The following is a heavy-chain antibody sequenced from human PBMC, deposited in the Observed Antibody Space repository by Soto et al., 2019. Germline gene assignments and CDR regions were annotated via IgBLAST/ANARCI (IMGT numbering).Heavy chain of an antibody. D-gene: IGHD2-8*02. CDR1: GFTFSSCT. J-gene: IGHJ6*01. CDR3: SGCSGGVCHKGSGMDV. Sequence: EVHLVESGGGLVKAGGSLRLSCAVSGFTFSSCTMNWVRQAPGKGLEWVSSISPSSGHIYYADSVKGRFTISRDNGKNSLFLQMPSLRAEVTVVYYCSGCSGGVCHKGSGMDVWGQGTTVTVSS. CDR2: ISPSSGHI. V-gene: IGHV3-21*06.